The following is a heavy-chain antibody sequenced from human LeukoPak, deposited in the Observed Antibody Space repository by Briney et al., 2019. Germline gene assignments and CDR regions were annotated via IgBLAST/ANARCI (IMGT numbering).Heavy chain of an antibody. CDR2: IYYSGST. Sequence: SSETLSLTCTVSGGSISSYYWSWIRQPPGKGLEWIGYIYYSGSTNYNPSLKGRVTISVETSKNQFSLKLSYVTAADTAVYYCARDRGYYDYVWGSCRPDAFDIWGQGTMVTVSS. J-gene: IGHJ3*02. D-gene: IGHD3-16*02. V-gene: IGHV4-59*01. CDR3: ARDRGYYDYVWGSCRPDAFDI. CDR1: GGSISSYY.